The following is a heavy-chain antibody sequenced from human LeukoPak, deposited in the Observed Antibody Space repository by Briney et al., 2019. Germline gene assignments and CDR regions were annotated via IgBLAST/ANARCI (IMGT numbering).Heavy chain of an antibody. Sequence: GAAVKVSCKASGYTFTSYDINWVRQATGQGLEWMGWMNPNSGNTGYAQKFQGRVTMTRNTSISTAYMELSSLRSEDTAVYYCARGDYGDYTWDYWGQGTLVTVFS. D-gene: IGHD4-17*01. CDR3: ARGDYGDYTWDY. CDR1: GYTFTSYD. V-gene: IGHV1-8*01. J-gene: IGHJ4*02. CDR2: MNPNSGNT.